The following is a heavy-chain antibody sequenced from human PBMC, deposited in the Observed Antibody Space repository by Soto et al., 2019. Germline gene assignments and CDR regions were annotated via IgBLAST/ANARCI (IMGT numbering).Heavy chain of an antibody. Sequence: GGSLRLSCAASGFTFSPYWMHWVRQVPGKGLVWVSRIKGDDGNTDYADSVKGRFTISRDNSKNTLYLQMNSLRAEDTAVYYCAKITGSRDTAMAASYYYGMDVWGQGTTVTVSS. CDR2: IKGDDGNT. CDR1: GFTFSPYW. J-gene: IGHJ6*02. D-gene: IGHD5-18*01. V-gene: IGHV3-74*01. CDR3: AKITGSRDTAMAASYYYGMDV.